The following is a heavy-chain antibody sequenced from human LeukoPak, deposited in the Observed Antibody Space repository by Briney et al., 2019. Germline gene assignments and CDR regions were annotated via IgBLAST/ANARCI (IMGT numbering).Heavy chain of an antibody. CDR1: GGTFSSYT. CDR3: ARDRNPGYCSSTSCSLRFDY. D-gene: IGHD2-2*01. J-gene: IGHJ4*02. CDR2: IIPILGIA. V-gene: IGHV1-69*04. Sequence: SVKVSCKASGGTFSSYTISWVRQAPGQGLEWMGRIIPILGIANYAQKFQGRVTITADKSTSTAYMELSSLRSEDTAVYYCARDRNPGYCSSTSCSLRFDYWAQGTLVTVSS.